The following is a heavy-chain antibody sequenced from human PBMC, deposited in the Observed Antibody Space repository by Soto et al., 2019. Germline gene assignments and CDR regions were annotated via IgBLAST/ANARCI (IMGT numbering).Heavy chain of an antibody. CDR2: ISYDGSNK. CDR1: GFTFSSYA. J-gene: IGHJ1*01. Sequence: PGESLRLSCAASGFTFSSYAMHCVRHAPGKGLGWVAFISYDGSNKYYGDSVKGRFTISRDNSKNTLYLQMNSLRAEDTAVYYCARVSGTTGKKYFQHWGQGTLVTVSS. D-gene: IGHD1-1*01. CDR3: ARVSGTTGKKYFQH. V-gene: IGHV3-30-3*01.